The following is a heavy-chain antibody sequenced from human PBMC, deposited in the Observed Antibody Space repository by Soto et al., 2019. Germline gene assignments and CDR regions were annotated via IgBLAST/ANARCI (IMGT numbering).Heavy chain of an antibody. CDR1: GFTFSTYW. J-gene: IGHJ3*02. V-gene: IGHV3-66*01. CDR2: IYSAGSA. D-gene: IGHD3-9*01. CDR3: ARDADILTGSDAFDI. Sequence: GGSLRLSCAASGFTFSTYWMSWVRQAPGKGLEWVSIIYSAGSADFADSVKGRFTISRDNSKNTLYLQMSSLRAEDTAVYYCARDADILTGSDAFDIWGQGTMVTVSS.